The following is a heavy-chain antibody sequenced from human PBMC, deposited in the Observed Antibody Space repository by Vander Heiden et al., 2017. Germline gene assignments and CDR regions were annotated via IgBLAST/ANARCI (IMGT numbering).Heavy chain of an antibody. J-gene: IGHJ4*02. V-gene: IGHV3-33*01. CDR2: IYHDGSNK. Sequence: QVQLVESGGGVVQPGRSLRLSCAASGFTFSRYGMHWVRQAPGKGLEWVALIYHDGSNKYYADPVKGRFTISRDNSKNTLYLQMNSLRAEDTAMYYCARAGGYGRSSGIDDWGQGILVTVSS. CDR1: GFTFSRYG. CDR3: ARAGGYGRSSGIDD. D-gene: IGHD6-6*01.